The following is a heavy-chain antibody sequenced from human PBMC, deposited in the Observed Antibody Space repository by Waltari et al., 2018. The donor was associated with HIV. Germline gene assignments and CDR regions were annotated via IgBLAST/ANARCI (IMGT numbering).Heavy chain of an antibody. CDR2: INTDGSST. V-gene: IGHV3-74*03. J-gene: IGHJ6*02. D-gene: IGHD6-13*01. CDR3: AIVSSWYSPNMDV. Sequence: EVQLVQSGGGLLQPGGSLRLSCAASGLTFARYWMHWVRQAPGKGLEWVSRINTDGSSTTFADSVEGRFTISRDNAKNTLYLQMNSLRVEDTAVYYCAIVSSWYSPNMDVWGQGTTVTVS. CDR1: GLTFARYW.